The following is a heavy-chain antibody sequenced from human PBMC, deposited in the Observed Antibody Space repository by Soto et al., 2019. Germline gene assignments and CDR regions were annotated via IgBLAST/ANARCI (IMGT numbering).Heavy chain of an antibody. CDR3: ALMDTAMVKSYYYDMDV. CDR1: GGSISSSSYY. V-gene: IGHV4-39*01. Sequence: SETLSFTCTVSGGSISSSSYYWGWIRQPPGKGLEWIGSIYYSGSTYYNPSLKSRVTISVDMSKNQFSLKLSSVTAADTAVYYCALMDTAMVKSYYYDMDVWGQGTTVTVSS. J-gene: IGHJ6*02. D-gene: IGHD5-18*01. CDR2: IYYSGST.